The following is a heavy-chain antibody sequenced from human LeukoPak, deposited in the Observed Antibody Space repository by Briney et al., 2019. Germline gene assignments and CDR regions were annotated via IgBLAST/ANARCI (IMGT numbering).Heavy chain of an antibody. CDR3: AKDARSYYDSSGYYSDY. CDR1: GFTFSSYA. J-gene: IGHJ4*02. CDR2: ISGSGGST. D-gene: IGHD3-22*01. Sequence: GGSLRLSCAASGFTFSSYAMSWVRRAPGKRLEWVSAISGSGGSTYYADSVKGRFTISRDNSKNTLYLQMNSLRAEDTAVYYCAKDARSYYDSSGYYSDYWGQGTLVTVSS. V-gene: IGHV3-23*01.